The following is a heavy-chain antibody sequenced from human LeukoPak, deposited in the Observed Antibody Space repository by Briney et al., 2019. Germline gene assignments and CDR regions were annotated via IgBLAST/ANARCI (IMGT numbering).Heavy chain of an antibody. CDR2: IRYDGSNK. Sequence: PTGGSLRLSCAASGFTFSSYGMHWVRQAPGKGLEWVAFIRYDGSNKYYADSVKGRFTISRDNSKNTLCLQMNSLRAEDTAVYYCAKDIPRYCSGGSCYGYWGQGTLVTVSS. CDR1: GFTFSSYG. D-gene: IGHD2-15*01. J-gene: IGHJ4*02. V-gene: IGHV3-30*02. CDR3: AKDIPRYCSGGSCYGY.